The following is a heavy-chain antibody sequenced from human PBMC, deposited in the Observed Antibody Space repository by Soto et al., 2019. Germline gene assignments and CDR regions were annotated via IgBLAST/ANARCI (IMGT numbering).Heavy chain of an antibody. CDR2: IYSGGST. Sequence: EVQLVESGGGLIQPGGSLRLSCAASGFTVSSNYMSWVRQAPGKGLEWVSVIYSGGSTYYADSVKGRFTISRDNSKNTCYFQMTSLGAKERAVYYLAEVAGGERSSGWFYFDYWGQGTLVTVSS. V-gene: IGHV3-53*01. CDR3: AEVAGGERSSGWFYFDY. D-gene: IGHD6-19*01. J-gene: IGHJ4*02. CDR1: GFTVSSNY.